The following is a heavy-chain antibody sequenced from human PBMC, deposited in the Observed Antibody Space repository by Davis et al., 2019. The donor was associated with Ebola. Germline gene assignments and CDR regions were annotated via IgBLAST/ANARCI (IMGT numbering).Heavy chain of an antibody. D-gene: IGHD6-13*01. CDR1: GGSISSSSYY. J-gene: IGHJ6*02. CDR2: IYYSGST. Sequence: MPSETLSLTCTVSGGSISSSSYYWGWIRQPPGKGLEWIGSIYYSGSTYYNPSLKSRVTISVDTSKNQFSLKLSSVTAADTAVYYCARHPMPYSSSWSYYYYGMDVWGQGTTVTVSS. V-gene: IGHV4-39*01. CDR3: ARHPMPYSSSWSYYYYGMDV.